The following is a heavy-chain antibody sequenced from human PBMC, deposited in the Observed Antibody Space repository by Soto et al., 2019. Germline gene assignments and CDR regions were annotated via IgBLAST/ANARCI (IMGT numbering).Heavy chain of an antibody. D-gene: IGHD3-9*01. CDR2: ISGSGGST. CDR3: ANEEDPLLYFDWLSPRGWFDP. Sequence: GGSLRLSCAASGFTFSSYAMSWVRQAPGKGLEWVSAISGSGGSTYYADSVKGRLTISRDNSKNTLYLQMNSLRAEDTAVYYCANEEDPLLYFDWLSPRGWFDPWGQGTLVTVSS. J-gene: IGHJ5*02. V-gene: IGHV3-23*01. CDR1: GFTFSSYA.